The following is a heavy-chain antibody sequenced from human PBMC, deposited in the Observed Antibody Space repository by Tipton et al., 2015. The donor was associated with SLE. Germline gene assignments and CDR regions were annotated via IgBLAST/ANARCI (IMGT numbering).Heavy chain of an antibody. CDR2: IHYSGAT. J-gene: IGHJ4*02. Sequence: TLSLTCTVSGGSISSYYWGWIRQPPGKGLEWIGYIHYSGATDYIASLKSRVTISVDTSKKQLSLELTSVTAADTAVYYCARHERSLYYLFDFWGQGTLVTVSS. CDR3: ARHERSLYYLFDF. D-gene: IGHD3-10*01. V-gene: IGHV4-59*08. CDR1: GGSISSYY.